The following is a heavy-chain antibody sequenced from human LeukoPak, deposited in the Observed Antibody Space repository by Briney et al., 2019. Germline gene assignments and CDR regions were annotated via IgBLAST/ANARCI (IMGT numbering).Heavy chain of an antibody. V-gene: IGHV4-30-2*01. CDR2: IYQSGST. CDR3: ACRKGYVAFDY. J-gene: IGHJ4*02. Sequence: PSETLSLTCAVSGGSISSGGLSWTWIRQPPGKGLEWIGYIYQSGSTYYNPSLNSRVTISVDRSKNQFSMKLTSMTAADTAVYYCACRKGYVAFDYWGPGILVTVSS. D-gene: IGHD5-12*01. CDR1: GGSISSGGLS.